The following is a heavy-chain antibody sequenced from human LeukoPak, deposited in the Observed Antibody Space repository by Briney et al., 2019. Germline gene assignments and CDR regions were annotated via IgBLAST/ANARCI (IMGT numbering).Heavy chain of an antibody. CDR2: MNPNSGNT. D-gene: IGHD3-3*01. Sequence: ASVKVSCKASGYTFTSYDINWVRQATGQGLEWMGWMNPNSGNTGYAQKFQGRVTMTRNTSISTAYMELSSLRSEDTAVYYCARALREWLLTYWFDPWGQGTLVTVSS. CDR3: ARALREWLLTYWFDP. CDR1: GYTFTSYD. V-gene: IGHV1-8*01. J-gene: IGHJ5*02.